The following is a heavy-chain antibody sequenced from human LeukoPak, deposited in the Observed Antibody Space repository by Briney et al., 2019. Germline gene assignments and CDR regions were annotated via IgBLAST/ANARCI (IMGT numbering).Heavy chain of an antibody. J-gene: IGHJ4*02. D-gene: IGHD3-22*01. CDR2: ISYDGSNK. V-gene: IGHV3-30*18. CDR3: AKDQGYYDSSGYSN. Sequence: QPGGSLSLSCAASGFTFSSYGMHWVRQAPGKGLEWVAVISYDGSNKYYADSVKGRFTISRDNSKNTLYLQMNSLRAEDTAVYYCAKDQGYYDSSGYSNWGQGTLVTVSS. CDR1: GFTFSSYG.